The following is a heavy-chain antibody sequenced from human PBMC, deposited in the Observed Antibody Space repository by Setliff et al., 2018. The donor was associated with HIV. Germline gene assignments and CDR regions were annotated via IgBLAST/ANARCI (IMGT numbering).Heavy chain of an antibody. CDR2: IKEDGSEK. Sequence: GGSLRLSCAAPGFTFNNYWMSWVRQAPGKGLEWVANIKEDGSEKYYVDSVKGRFTISRDNAQNSLYLQMNSLRAEDTAVYYCARDRAVCSLSSCPPEYFQRWGQGTLVTVSS. D-gene: IGHD2-2*01. V-gene: IGHV3-7*01. CDR3: ARDRAVCSLSSCPPEYFQR. CDR1: GFTFNNYW. J-gene: IGHJ1*01.